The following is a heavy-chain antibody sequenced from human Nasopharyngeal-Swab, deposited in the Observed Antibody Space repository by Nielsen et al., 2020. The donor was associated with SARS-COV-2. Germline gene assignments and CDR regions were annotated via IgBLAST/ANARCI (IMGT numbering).Heavy chain of an antibody. V-gene: IGHV4-39*01. D-gene: IGHD3-16*01. Sequence: QAPGKGLEWIGSIYYSGSTYYNPSLKSRVTISVDTSKNQFSLKLSSVTAADTAVYYCARRVARAPRHEGDYYYGMDVWGQGTTVTVSS. CDR3: ARRVARAPRHEGDYYYGMDV. J-gene: IGHJ6*02. CDR2: IYYSGST.